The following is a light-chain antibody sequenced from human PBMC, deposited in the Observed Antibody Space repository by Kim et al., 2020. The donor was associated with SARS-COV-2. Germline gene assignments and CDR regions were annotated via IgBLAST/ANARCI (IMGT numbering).Light chain of an antibody. CDR3: QQTDSFPWT. V-gene: IGKV1-12*01. Sequence: AAVGDRVTITCRASQGISDWLARYQQKPGKAPKLLIYEASSLQSGVPSRFSGSGSGTDFTLTISSLQPEDFATYYCQQTDSFPWTFGQGTKVDIK. CDR1: QGISDW. CDR2: EAS. J-gene: IGKJ1*01.